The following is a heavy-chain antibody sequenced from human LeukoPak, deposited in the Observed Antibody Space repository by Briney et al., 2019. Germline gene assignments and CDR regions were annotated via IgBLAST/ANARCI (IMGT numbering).Heavy chain of an antibody. Sequence: GRSLRLSCAACGFIYSDYGMHWVRQAPGKGLEWVAVIWSDGSNRFYAGSVKGRFTISRDNSQNTLFLQMNSLRAEDTAMYYCARDAQRGLDYSNFLEYWGHGTLVTVSS. V-gene: IGHV3-33*01. CDR2: IWSDGSNR. CDR1: GFIYSDYG. CDR3: ARDAQRGLDYSNFLEY. J-gene: IGHJ4*01. D-gene: IGHD4-11*01.